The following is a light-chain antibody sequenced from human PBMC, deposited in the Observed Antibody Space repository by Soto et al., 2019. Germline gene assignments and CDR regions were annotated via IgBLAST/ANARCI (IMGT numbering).Light chain of an antibody. CDR1: SSNIGNNA. CDR2: YDD. Sequence: QSVLTQPPSVSDAPRQRVTISCSGSSSNIGNNAVNWYQQLPGKAPKLLIYYDDLLPSGVSDRFSGSKSGTSASLAISGLQSEDEADYYCAAWDDSLNEYVFGTGTKLTVL. V-gene: IGLV1-36*01. CDR3: AAWDDSLNEYV. J-gene: IGLJ1*01.